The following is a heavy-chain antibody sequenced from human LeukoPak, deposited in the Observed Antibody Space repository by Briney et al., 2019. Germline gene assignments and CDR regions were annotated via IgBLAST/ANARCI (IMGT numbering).Heavy chain of an antibody. CDR2: INPNSGGT. D-gene: IGHD6-13*01. V-gene: IGHV1-2*02. CDR3: ATGYSSSWYLSYYGMDV. Sequence: AASVKVSCKASGYTFTGYYMHWVRQAPGQGLEWMGWINPNSGGTNYAQKFQGRVTMTRDTSISTAYMELSRLRSDDTAVYYCATGYSSSWYLSYYGMDVWGKGTTVTVSS. J-gene: IGHJ6*04. CDR1: GYTFTGYY.